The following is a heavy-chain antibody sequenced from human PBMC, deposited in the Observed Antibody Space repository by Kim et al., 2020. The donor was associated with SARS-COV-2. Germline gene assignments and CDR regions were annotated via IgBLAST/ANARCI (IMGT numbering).Heavy chain of an antibody. D-gene: IGHD3-10*01. J-gene: IGHJ4*02. Sequence: GGSLRLSCAASGFTVSSNYMSWVRQAPGKGLEWVSVIYSGGSTYYADSVKGRFTISRDNSKNTLYLQMNSLRAEDTAVYYCAREIRVERYFDYWGQGTLVTVSS. V-gene: IGHV3-66*01. CDR3: AREIRVERYFDY. CDR2: IYSGGST. CDR1: GFTVSSNY.